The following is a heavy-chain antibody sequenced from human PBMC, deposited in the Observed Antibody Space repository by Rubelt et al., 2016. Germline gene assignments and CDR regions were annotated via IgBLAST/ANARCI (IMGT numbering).Heavy chain of an antibody. V-gene: IGHV1-3*01. J-gene: IGHJ4*02. CDR2: INAGNGNT. D-gene: IGHD1-26*01. CDR3: ARGSGSYTFDY. CDR1: GYTFTSYA. Sequence: QVQLVQSGAEVKKPGASVKVSCKASGYTFTSYAMHWVRHAPGQRLEWMGWINAGNGNTKYSQKFQGRVTTTRDTSASTAYMELSSMRSEDTAVYYCARGSGSYTFDYWGQGTLVTVSS.